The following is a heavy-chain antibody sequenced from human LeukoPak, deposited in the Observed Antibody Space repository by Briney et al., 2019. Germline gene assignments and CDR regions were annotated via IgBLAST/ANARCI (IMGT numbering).Heavy chain of an antibody. CDR3: ARSRGDYMSDAFDI. J-gene: IGHJ3*02. V-gene: IGHV3-23*01. CDR2: ISGSGGRT. CDR1: GFTFSSYA. Sequence: GGSLRLSCAASGFTFSSYALSWVRQAPGKGLEWVSAISGSGGRTYYADSVKGRFTISRDNSKNTLYLQMNSLRAEDTAVYYCARSRGDYMSDAFDIWGQGTMVTVSS. D-gene: IGHD4-17*01.